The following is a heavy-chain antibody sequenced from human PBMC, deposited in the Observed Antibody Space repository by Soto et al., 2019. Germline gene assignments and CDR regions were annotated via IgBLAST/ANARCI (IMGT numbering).Heavy chain of an antibody. CDR3: ARHGYNYGGGYFDY. CDR2: IYSGGSR. CDR1: GVTVSSNY. V-gene: IGHV3-66*04. J-gene: IGHJ4*02. Sequence: EVQLVESGGGLVQPGGSLRLSCAASGVTVSSNYMSWVRQAPGKGLEWVSVIYSGGSRYYADAVKGSFTISRDNSNNTLYLQMNILRAEDTAVYYCARHGYNYGGGYFDYWGQGTLVTVSS. D-gene: IGHD5-18*01.